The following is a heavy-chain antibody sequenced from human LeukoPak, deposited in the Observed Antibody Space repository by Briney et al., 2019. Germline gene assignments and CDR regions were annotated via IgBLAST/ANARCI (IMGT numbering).Heavy chain of an antibody. Sequence: GGSLRLSCAASGFTFSSYWMSWVRRAPGKGLEWVANIKQDGSEKYYVDSVKGRFTISRDNAKNSLYPQMNSLRAEDTAVYYCARHDYGDYSYYFDYWGQGTLVTVSS. CDR3: ARHDYGDYSYYFDY. CDR2: IKQDGSEK. V-gene: IGHV3-7*01. D-gene: IGHD4-17*01. J-gene: IGHJ4*02. CDR1: GFTFSSYW.